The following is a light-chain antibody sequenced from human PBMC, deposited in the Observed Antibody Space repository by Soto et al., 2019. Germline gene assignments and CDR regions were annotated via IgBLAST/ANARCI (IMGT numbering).Light chain of an antibody. J-gene: IGKJ5*01. CDR2: GVS. CDR1: QSVSSK. CDR3: QQYGSSYT. Sequence: EIVMTQSPATLSVSPVERATLSCRASQSVSSKLAWFQQKPGQAPSLLIYGVSTRAIGVPARFSGSGSGTDFTLTISRLEPEDFAVYYCQQYGSSYTFGQGTRLEIK. V-gene: IGKV3-15*01.